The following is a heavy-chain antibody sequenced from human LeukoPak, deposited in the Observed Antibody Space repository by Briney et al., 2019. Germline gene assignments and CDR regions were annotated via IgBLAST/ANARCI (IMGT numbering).Heavy chain of an antibody. J-gene: IGHJ6*03. Sequence: GGSLRLSCAASGFTFSSYEMNWVRQAPGKGLEWVSYISSRGSTIYYADSVKGRFTISRDNAKNSLYLQMNCLRAEDTAVYYCAKGSTRYSGYDFWSGYYYYMDVWGKGTTVTISS. D-gene: IGHD5-12*01. CDR2: ISSRGSTI. CDR1: GFTFSSYE. V-gene: IGHV3-48*03. CDR3: AKGSTRYSGYDFWSGYYYYMDV.